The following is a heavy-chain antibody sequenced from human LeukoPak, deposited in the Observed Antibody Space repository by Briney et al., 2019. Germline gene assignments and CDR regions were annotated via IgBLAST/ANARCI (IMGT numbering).Heavy chain of an antibody. CDR3: ARERYRDYYYYYYMDV. Sequence: PSETLSLTCTVSGGSISSHYWGWIRQPPGKGLEWIGYVYYSGSTNYNPSLKSRVTISVDTSKNQFSLKLSSVTAADTAVYYCARERYRDYYYYYYMDVWGKGTTVTVSS. V-gene: IGHV4-59*11. J-gene: IGHJ6*03. CDR1: GGSISSHY. CDR2: VYYSGST. D-gene: IGHD1-26*01.